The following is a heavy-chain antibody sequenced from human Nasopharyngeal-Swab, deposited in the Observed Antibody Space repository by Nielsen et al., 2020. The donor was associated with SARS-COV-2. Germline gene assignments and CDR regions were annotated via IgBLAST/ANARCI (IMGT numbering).Heavy chain of an antibody. CDR2: ISYDGSNK. CDR1: GFTFSSYA. V-gene: IGHV3-30-3*01. D-gene: IGHD3-10*01. CDR3: AREAMVRGKPTIYYYYVWTS. J-gene: IGHJ6*02. Sequence: GESLKISCAASGFTFSSYAMHWVRQAPGKGLEWVAVISYDGSNKYYADSVKGRFTISRDNSKNTLYLQMNSLRAEDTAVYYCAREAMVRGKPTIYYYYVWTSGAKGPRSPSP.